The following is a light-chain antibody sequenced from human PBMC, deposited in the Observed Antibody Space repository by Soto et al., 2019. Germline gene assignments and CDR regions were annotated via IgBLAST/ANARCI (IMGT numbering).Light chain of an antibody. J-gene: IGLJ1*01. Sequence: QSVLTQPASVSGAPGQSITISCTGTSSDVGSYNLVSWYQQHPGKAPKLMIYEVSKRPSGVSNRFSGSKSGNTASLTISGLQAEDEADYYCCSYAGSYVFRTGTKVTVL. CDR3: CSYAGSYV. CDR1: SSDVGSYNL. V-gene: IGLV2-23*02. CDR2: EVS.